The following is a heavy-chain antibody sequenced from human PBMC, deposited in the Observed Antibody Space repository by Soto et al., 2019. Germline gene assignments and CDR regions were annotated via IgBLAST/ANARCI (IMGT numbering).Heavy chain of an antibody. J-gene: IGHJ5*02. D-gene: IGHD2-2*01. CDR1: GFTYSSYW. V-gene: IGHV3-74*01. CDR3: ARTFRSSPFDP. CDR2: INSDGSST. Sequence: GGSLRLSCAASGFTYSSYWMHWVRQAPGKGLVWVSRINSDGSSTSYADSVKGRFTISRDNAKNTLYLQMNSLRAEDTAVYYCARTFRSSPFDPSGQGTLVTVSS.